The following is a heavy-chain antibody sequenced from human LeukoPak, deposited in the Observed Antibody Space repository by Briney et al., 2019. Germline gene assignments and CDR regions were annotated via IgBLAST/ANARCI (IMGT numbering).Heavy chain of an antibody. D-gene: IGHD3-10*01. V-gene: IGHV2-5*02. CDR3: AHPGGPGSFDV. CDR2: IYWDDDK. CDR1: GFSLSTGRVGVG. Sequence: SGPTLVNPTQTVTLTCTFSGFSLSTGRVGVGVGWIRQPPGKALEWLALIYWDDDKRYSPSLKSRLTITKDTSKNQVVLTMTNMDPADTATYYCAHPGGPGSFDVWGQGTVVTVSS. J-gene: IGHJ3*01.